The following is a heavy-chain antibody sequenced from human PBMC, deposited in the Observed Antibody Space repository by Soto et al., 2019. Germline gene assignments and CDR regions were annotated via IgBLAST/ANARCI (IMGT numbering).Heavy chain of an antibody. CDR1: GDTFNFYS. J-gene: IGHJ4*02. CDR2: INPILSMS. CDR3: ASSYGSGYRAFDS. D-gene: IGHD3-10*01. Sequence: QVQLVQSGAEVKKPGSSVRVSCKASGDTFNFYSINWVRQAPGLGLEWMGRINPILSMSNYAQRFQGRVTMTADKSTSTADMALSSLRSEDTAMYYCASSYGSGYRAFDSWGQGALVTVSS. V-gene: IGHV1-69*02.